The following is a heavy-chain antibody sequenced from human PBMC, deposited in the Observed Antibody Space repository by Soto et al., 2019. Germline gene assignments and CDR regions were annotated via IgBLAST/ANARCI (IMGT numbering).Heavy chain of an antibody. CDR2: INHSGNT. J-gene: IGHJ4*01. Sequence: ESLSVPSALSGVPFRFYSWLVIRQSPGKGLEWIGEINHSGNTNYNPSLKSRVAMLVDTSKNQFSLSLSSVTAADTAVYFCANLIVFHSSYYLDNCGHGPVVSGSS. CDR3: ANLIVFHSSYYLDN. V-gene: IGHV4-34*01. D-gene: IGHD6-6*01. CDR1: GVPFRFYS.